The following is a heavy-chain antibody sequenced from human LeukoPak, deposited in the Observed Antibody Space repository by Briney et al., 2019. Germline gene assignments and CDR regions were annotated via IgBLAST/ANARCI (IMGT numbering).Heavy chain of an antibody. D-gene: IGHD1-14*01. J-gene: IGHJ5*02. V-gene: IGHV1-2*04. Sequence: ASVTLSCTASGYTFTVCYMHWVRQAPGQGLEWMGWINPNSGGTNYAQKFQGWVTMTRDTSISTAYMELSRLRSDDTAVYYCARAGRPPHLNWFDPWGQGTLVTVSS. CDR1: GYTFTVCY. CDR3: ARAGRPPHLNWFDP. CDR2: INPNSGGT.